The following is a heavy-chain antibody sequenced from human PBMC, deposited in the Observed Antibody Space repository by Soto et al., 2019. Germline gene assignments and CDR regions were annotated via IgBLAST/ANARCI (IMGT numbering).Heavy chain of an antibody. J-gene: IGHJ4*02. CDR2: IFWDDDK. Sequence: ESGPTVENPTQTLTLTCSFSGFSLTTSGVGVGWVRQSPEKTLEWLALIFWDDDKRYSPSLRSRLTIAKDTSKNQVVLTLTNVEPVDTATYYCARILTATGGHFDSWGQGALVTVSS. CDR3: ARILTATGGHFDS. D-gene: IGHD2-8*02. CDR1: GFSLTTSGVG. V-gene: IGHV2-5*02.